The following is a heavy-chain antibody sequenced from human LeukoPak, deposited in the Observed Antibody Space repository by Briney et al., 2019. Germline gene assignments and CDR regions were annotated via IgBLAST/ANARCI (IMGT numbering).Heavy chain of an antibody. CDR1: GFTFSSYS. J-gene: IGHJ3*02. D-gene: IGHD3-22*01. CDR3: AREYLVVGDAFDI. Sequence: GGSLRLSCAASGFTFSSYSMNWVRQAPGKGLEWVSSISSSSSYIYYADSVKGRFTISRDNAKNSLYLQMNSLRAEDTAVYYCAREYLVVGDAFDIWGQGTMVTVSS. CDR2: ISSSSSYI. V-gene: IGHV3-21*01.